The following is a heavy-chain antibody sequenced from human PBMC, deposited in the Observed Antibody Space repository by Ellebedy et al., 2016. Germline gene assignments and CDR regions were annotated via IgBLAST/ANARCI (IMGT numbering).Heavy chain of an antibody. J-gene: IGHJ6*03. CDR1: GFSFSSYW. V-gene: IGHV3-74*01. CDR2: IKSDGTHS. CDR3: ARNARARDSYYYYMDV. Sequence: GGSLRLSXAASGFSFSSYWMHWVRQGPGKGLVWVSRIKSDGTHSAYADSVEGRFTISRDNAKNTLYLQMNSLSAEDTAVYYCARNARARDSYYYYMDVWGKGTAVTVSS.